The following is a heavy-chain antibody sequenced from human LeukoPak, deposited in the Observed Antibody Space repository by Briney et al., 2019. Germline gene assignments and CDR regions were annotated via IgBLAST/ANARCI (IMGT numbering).Heavy chain of an antibody. V-gene: IGHV1-2*06. CDR1: GYTFTGYY. CDR3: ARVKDADYDVDVGFDY. CDR2: INPNSGGT. D-gene: IGHD4-17*01. J-gene: IGHJ4*02. Sequence: ASVKVSCKASGYTFTGYYMHWVRQAPGQGLEWMGRINPNSGGTNYAQKFQGRVTMTRDTSISTAYMELSRLRSDDTAVYYCARVKDADYDVDVGFDYWGQGTLVTVSS.